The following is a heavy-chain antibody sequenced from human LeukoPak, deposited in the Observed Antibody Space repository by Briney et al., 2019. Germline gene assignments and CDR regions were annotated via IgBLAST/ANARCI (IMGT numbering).Heavy chain of an antibody. D-gene: IGHD2-2*01. J-gene: IGHJ4*02. V-gene: IGHV4-34*01. CDR3: ARGYWVVPAALDY. CDR1: GGSFSGYY. CDR2: INHSGST. Sequence: SETLSLTCAVYGGSFSGYYWGWIRQPPGKGLEWIGEINHSGSTNYNPSLKSRVTISVDTSKNQSSLKLSSVTAADTAVYYCARGYWVVPAALDYWGQGTLVTVSS.